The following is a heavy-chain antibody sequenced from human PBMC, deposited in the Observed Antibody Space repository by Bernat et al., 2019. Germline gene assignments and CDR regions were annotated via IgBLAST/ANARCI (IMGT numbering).Heavy chain of an antibody. Sequence: EMQLVESGGGLVKPVGSLTPSCTASGFTFSDFSMNWVRQAPGKGLEWLSYISRISSHIYYADSVKGRFTISRDNAKSTLYLQMNSLRADDTADYYCAGDPADSLTRNWFDPWGQGTLVTVSS. CDR2: ISRISSHI. J-gene: IGHJ5*02. CDR1: GFTFSDFS. D-gene: IGHD4-4*01. CDR3: AGDPADSLTRNWFDP. V-gene: IGHV3-21*05.